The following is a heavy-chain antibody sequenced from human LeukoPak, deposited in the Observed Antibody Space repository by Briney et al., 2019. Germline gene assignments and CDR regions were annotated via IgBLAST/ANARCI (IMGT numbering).Heavy chain of an antibody. V-gene: IGHV4-59*01. Sequence: SETLSLTCTVSGGSISSYYWSWIRQPPGEGLEYIGHIYYSGNTDYNPSLKSRVTISVDTSKNQFSLNLSSVTAADTAVYYCARWYCSSTTCYHMDVWGKGATVTVSS. CDR3: ARWYCSSTTCYHMDV. CDR1: GGSISSYY. D-gene: IGHD2/OR15-2a*01. CDR2: IYYSGNT. J-gene: IGHJ6*03.